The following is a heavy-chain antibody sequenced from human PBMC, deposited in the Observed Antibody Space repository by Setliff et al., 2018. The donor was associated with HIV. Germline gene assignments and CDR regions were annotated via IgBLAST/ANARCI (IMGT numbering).Heavy chain of an antibody. CDR2: IKAKPSNYAT. CDR3: ARGGVVGGTPFGPNAPPYFDY. J-gene: IGHJ4*02. CDR1: GFTFSGSA. D-gene: IGHD2-15*01. Sequence: GGSLRLSCSASGFTFSGSAIHWVRQASGKGLEWLGRIKAKPSNYATAYGESVRGRFTISRDDSHNTAYLQMTSLKASDTAMYYCARGGVVGGTPFGPNAPPYFDYWGQGTLVTV. V-gene: IGHV3-73*01.